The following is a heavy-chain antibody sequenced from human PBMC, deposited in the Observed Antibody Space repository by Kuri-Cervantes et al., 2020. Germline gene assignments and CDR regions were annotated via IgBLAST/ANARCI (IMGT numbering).Heavy chain of an antibody. CDR2: INPNSGGT. D-gene: IGHD4-17*01. J-gene: IGHJ4*02. V-gene: IGHV1-2*04. CDR3: ARGELDYVDPNFDY. Sequence: ASVKVSCKASGYTFTGYYMHWVRQAPGQGLEWMGWINPNSGGTNYAQKFQGWVTMTRDTSISTAYMELSRLRSDDTAVYYCARGELDYVDPNFDYWGQGTLVTVSS. CDR1: GYTFTGYY.